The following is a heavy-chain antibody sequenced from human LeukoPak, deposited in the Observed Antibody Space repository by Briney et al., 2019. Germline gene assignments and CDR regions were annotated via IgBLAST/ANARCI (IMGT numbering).Heavy chain of an antibody. J-gene: IGHJ4*02. D-gene: IGHD1-26*01. CDR2: LSGSGGTT. Sequence: GGSLRLSCSASGFTFSSYGMSWVRQAPGKGLEWVSGLSGSGGTTYYVDSVKGRFTISRDNSKNTLYLQMNSLRAEDTAVYYCARSGRGTYYYFDYWGQGTLVTVSS. CDR1: GFTFSSYG. CDR3: ARSGRGTYYYFDY. V-gene: IGHV3-23*01.